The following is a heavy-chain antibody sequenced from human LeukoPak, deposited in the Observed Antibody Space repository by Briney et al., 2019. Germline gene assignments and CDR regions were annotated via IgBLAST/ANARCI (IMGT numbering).Heavy chain of an antibody. D-gene: IGHD2-2*01. J-gene: IGHJ5*02. CDR2: IYYSGST. V-gene: IGHV4-59*12. Sequence: SETLSLTCTVSGGSISSYYWSWIRQPPGKGLEWIGYIYYSGSTNYNPSLKSRVTISVDTSKNQFSLKLSSVTAADTAVYYCARTRIVVVSAAVKEAWFDPWGQGTLVTVSS. CDR1: GGSISSYY. CDR3: ARTRIVVVSAAVKEAWFDP.